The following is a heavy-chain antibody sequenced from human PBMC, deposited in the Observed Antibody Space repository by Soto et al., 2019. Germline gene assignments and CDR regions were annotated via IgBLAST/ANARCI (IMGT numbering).Heavy chain of an antibody. Sequence: QVQLVESGGGFVKPGGSLRLSCAASGFTFSDYYMSWIRQAPGKGLEWVSYISSGSGTIYYADSVKGRFTISRDNAKNSPYLQMNSLRAEDTAVYYCARDIVYIAADYWGQGTLVTVSS. V-gene: IGHV3-11*01. D-gene: IGHD6-13*01. J-gene: IGHJ4*02. CDR1: GFTFSDYY. CDR2: ISSGSGTI. CDR3: ARDIVYIAADY.